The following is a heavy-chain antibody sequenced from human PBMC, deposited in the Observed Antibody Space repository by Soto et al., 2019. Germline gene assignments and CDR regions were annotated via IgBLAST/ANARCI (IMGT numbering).Heavy chain of an antibody. CDR1: GFTFSHYG. D-gene: IGHD6-13*01. Sequence: QMQLEESGGGVVQPGRSLRLSCVASGFTFSHYGMHWVRQAPGKGLEWVAVIWHHGGNKYYADSVKGRFTISRDNARNTLYLKMDSVRGEDTGVYYCVIDVTQLESRPSYGKDVGGRGTTVIVSS. V-gene: IGHV3-33*03. J-gene: IGHJ6*02. CDR2: IWHHGGNK. CDR3: VIDVTQLESRPSYGKDV.